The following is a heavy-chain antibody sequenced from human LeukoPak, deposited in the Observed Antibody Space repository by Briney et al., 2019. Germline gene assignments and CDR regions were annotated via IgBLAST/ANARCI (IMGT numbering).Heavy chain of an antibody. CDR3: AREGIAADYNYYYMDV. CDR1: GDRVSSNSAA. J-gene: IGHJ6*03. CDR2: TYYRSTWYN. V-gene: IGHV6-1*01. D-gene: IGHD6-13*01. Sequence: SQTLSLTCAISGDRVSSNSAAWNWIRPSPSRGLEWLGRTYYRSTWYNDYAVSVKSRITINPDTSKNQFSLQLNSVTPEDTAVYYCAREGIAADYNYYYMDVWDKGTTVTVS.